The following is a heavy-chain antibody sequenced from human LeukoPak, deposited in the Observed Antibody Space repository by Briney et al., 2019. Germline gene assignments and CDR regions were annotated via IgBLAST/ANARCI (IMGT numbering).Heavy chain of an antibody. J-gene: IGHJ4*02. CDR2: INSDGTSA. V-gene: IGHV3-74*01. CDR3: ARVSGYGEIDS. CDR1: GFTFSSYW. D-gene: IGHD5-12*01. Sequence: PGGSLRLSCAASGFTFSSYWMHWVRQAPGKGLVWVSRINSDGTSASYADSMKGRFTISRDNAKNTLYLQMTSPRTEDTAVYYCARVSGYGEIDSWGQGTLVTVSS.